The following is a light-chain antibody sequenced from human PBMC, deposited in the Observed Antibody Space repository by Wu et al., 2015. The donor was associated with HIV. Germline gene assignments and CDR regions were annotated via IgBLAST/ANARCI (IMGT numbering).Light chain of an antibody. V-gene: IGKV3-20*01. CDR2: GAS. CDR3: QQYGGSPPVT. J-gene: IGKJ5*01. CDR1: QKILTN. Sequence: EIVMTQSPATLSVSPGERATLSCRANQKILTNLAWYQQKPGQAPRLLIFGASTRATGIPDRFNGSGSGTDFILTISGLEPEDSAVYFCQQYGGSPPVTFGQGTRLEIK.